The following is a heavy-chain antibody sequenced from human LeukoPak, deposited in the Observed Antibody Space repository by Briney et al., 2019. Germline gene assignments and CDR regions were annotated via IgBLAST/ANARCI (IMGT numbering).Heavy chain of an antibody. CDR2: ISYSGST. V-gene: IGHV4-59*01. D-gene: IGHD3-16*01. CDR1: GGSISSYY. CDR3: AREGHRITFGGVTREYYFDY. Sequence: LETLSLTCSVSGGSISSYYWSWIRQPPGKGLEWIGYISYSGSTNYNPSLKSRVTISVDTSKNQFSLKLSPVTAADTAVYYCAREGHRITFGGVTREYYFDYWGQGTLVTVSS. J-gene: IGHJ4*02.